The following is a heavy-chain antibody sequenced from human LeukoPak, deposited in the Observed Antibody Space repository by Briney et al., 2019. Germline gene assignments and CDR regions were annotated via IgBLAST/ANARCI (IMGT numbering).Heavy chain of an antibody. CDR3: ARSPGIAAAGIPFDY. V-gene: IGHV4-38-2*02. D-gene: IGHD6-13*01. CDR2: IYHSGST. Sequence: PSETLSLTCTVSGYSISSGYYWGWIRQPPGKGLEWIGSIYHSGSTSYNPSLRSRVTISVDTSKNQFSLKLSSVTAADTAVYYCARSPGIAAAGIPFDYWGQGTLVTVSS. CDR1: GYSISSGYY. J-gene: IGHJ4*02.